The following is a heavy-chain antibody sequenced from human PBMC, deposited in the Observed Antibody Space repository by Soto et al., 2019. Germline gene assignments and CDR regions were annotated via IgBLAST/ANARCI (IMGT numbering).Heavy chain of an antibody. CDR1: GFTFGDYY. J-gene: IGHJ4*02. D-gene: IGHD3-10*01. CDR3: TSDTFGPRDF. CDR2: ISSSGSST. V-gene: IGHV3-11*04. Sequence: PGGSLRLSCAASGFTFGDYYMSWIRQAPGKGLEWVSCISSSGSSTYYVDSVKGRFTISRDNAENTLYLQMNILRAEDTALYYCTSDTFGPRDFWGQGTLVTVSS.